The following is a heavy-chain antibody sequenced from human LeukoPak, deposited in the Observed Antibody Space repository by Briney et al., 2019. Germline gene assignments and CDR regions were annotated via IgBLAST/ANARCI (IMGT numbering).Heavy chain of an antibody. CDR3: ARRPYSGTPFDP. Sequence: SETLSLTFTVSGGSISSYYWSWIRQPPGKGLEWIGYIYYSGSTNYNPSLKSRVTISVDTSKNQFSLKLSSVTAADTAVYYCARRPYSGTPFDPWGQGTLVTVSS. D-gene: IGHD1-26*01. J-gene: IGHJ5*02. V-gene: IGHV4-59*08. CDR2: IYYSGST. CDR1: GGSISSYY.